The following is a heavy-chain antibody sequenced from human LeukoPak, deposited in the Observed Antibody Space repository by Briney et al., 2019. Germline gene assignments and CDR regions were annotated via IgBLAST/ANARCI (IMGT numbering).Heavy chain of an antibody. Sequence: ASAKVSCKASGYTFTSYDINWVRQATGQGLEWMGWMNPNSGNTGYAQKFQGRVTMTRNTSISTAYMELSSLRSEDTAVYYCARAPPYYYDSSGYPDYWGQGTLVTVSS. D-gene: IGHD3-22*01. CDR1: GYTFTSYD. J-gene: IGHJ4*02. V-gene: IGHV1-8*01. CDR3: ARAPPYYYDSSGYPDY. CDR2: MNPNSGNT.